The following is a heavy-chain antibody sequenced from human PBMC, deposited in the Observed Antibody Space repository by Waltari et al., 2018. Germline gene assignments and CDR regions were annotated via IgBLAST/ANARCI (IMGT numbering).Heavy chain of an antibody. CDR1: GGTFSSHA. CDR3: ARDPDYYDSSGYSRAFDI. D-gene: IGHD3-22*01. V-gene: IGHV1-69*12. Sequence: QVQLVQSGAEVKKPGSSVKVSCKASGGTFSSHAISWVRQAPGQGLEWMGGVTPICGTANYAQKCQGRVTITADESTGTAYMERSSLRSEDTAVYYCARDPDYYDSSGYSRAFDIWGQGTMVTVSS. J-gene: IGHJ3*02. CDR2: VTPICGTA.